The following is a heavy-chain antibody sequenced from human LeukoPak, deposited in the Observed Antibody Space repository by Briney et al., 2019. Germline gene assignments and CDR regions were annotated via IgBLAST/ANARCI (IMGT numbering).Heavy chain of an antibody. J-gene: IGHJ6*02. CDR1: GGSISSYY. Sequence: PSETLSLTCTVSGGSISSYYWSWIRQPPGKGLEWIGYIYYSGSTNYNPSLKSRVTISVDTSKNQFSLKLSSVTAADTAVYYCARLPMIVAPRFYYYYGMDVWGQGTTVTVSS. D-gene: IGHD3-22*01. CDR3: ARLPMIVAPRFYYYYGMDV. V-gene: IGHV4-59*08. CDR2: IYYSGST.